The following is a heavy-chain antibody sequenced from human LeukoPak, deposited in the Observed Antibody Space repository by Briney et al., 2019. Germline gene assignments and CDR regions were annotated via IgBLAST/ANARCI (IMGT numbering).Heavy chain of an antibody. CDR3: AREIITMGLNWFDP. V-gene: IGHV3-48*02. D-gene: IGHD3-3*01. CDR1: GFSFNTHS. CDR2: ISSSSSMI. J-gene: IGHJ5*02. Sequence: PGGSLRLSCAASGFSFNTHSMNWVRQAPGKGLEWVSYISSSSSMIYYADSVKGRFTISRDNARNSLYLQMNGLRDEDTAVYYCAREIITMGLNWFDPWGQGTLVTVSS.